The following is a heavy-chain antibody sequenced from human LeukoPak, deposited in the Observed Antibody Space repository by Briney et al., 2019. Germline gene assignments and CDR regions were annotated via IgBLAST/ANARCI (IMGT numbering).Heavy chain of an antibody. Sequence: LWGSLRLSCAASGFTFSSYSMNWVRQAPGKGLEWVSSISSSSSYIYYADSVKGRFTISRDNAKNSLYLQMNSLRAEDTAVYYCARDPGVTTVTFDYWGQGTLVTVSS. V-gene: IGHV3-21*01. CDR2: ISSSSSYI. D-gene: IGHD4-17*01. CDR1: GFTFSSYS. J-gene: IGHJ4*02. CDR3: ARDPGVTTVTFDY.